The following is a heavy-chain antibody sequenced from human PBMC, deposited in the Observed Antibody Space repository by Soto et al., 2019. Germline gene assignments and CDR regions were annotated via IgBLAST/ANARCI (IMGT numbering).Heavy chain of an antibody. D-gene: IGHD5-12*01. CDR1: GFTVSSNY. V-gene: IGHV3-53*01. J-gene: IGHJ6*02. Sequence: ALRLSCASSGFTVSSNYMSWVRQAPGKGLEWVSVIYSGGSTYYADSVKGRFTISRDNSKNTLYLQMNSLRAEDTAVYYCARARRDIVATPYYYYYGMDVWGQGTTVTVSS. CDR2: IYSGGST. CDR3: ARARRDIVATPYYYYYGMDV.